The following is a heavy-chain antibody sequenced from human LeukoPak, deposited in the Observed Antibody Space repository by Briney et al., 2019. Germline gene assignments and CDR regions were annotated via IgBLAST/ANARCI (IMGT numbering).Heavy chain of an antibody. V-gene: IGHV4-39*07. Sequence: SETLSLTCTVSGGSMSSSAFYWGWIRQPPGKGLEWLATIYYSGSTYYNPSLKSRVTISVDTSKNQFSLKLISVTAADTAVYYCARDPASGYSTKRYYFDYWGQGTLVTVSS. CDR1: GGSMSSSAFY. CDR2: IYYSGST. D-gene: IGHD6-13*01. CDR3: ARDPASGYSTKRYYFDY. J-gene: IGHJ4*02.